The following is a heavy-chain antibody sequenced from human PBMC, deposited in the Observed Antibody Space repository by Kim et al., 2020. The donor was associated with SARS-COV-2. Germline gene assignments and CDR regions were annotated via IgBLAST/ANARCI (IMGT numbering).Heavy chain of an antibody. Sequence: GGSLRLSCAASGLTLSDYRIYWVRQAPGKGLVWVSRFNSDGSFTTYADSVKGRFTVSRDYADNSVYLQMNNLRVEDTAGYYCEVRETGGFVRWGQGTVVT. CDR3: EVRETGGFVR. V-gene: IGHV3-74*01. D-gene: IGHD1-26*01. CDR1: GLTLSDYR. CDR2: FNSDGSFT. J-gene: IGHJ4*02.